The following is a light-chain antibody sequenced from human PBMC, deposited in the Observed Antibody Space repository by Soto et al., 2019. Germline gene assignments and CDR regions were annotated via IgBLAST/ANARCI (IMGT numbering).Light chain of an antibody. V-gene: IGKV4-1*01. J-gene: IGKJ4*01. CDR3: QHYYTTLT. CDR2: WAS. Sequence: DIVMTQSPDSLAVSLGERATINCKSSQSVLLTSNNKNDLAWYQQKPGQPPKVLISWASTRESGVPDRFSGSGSGTDFTLTITNLQAEDVAVYYCQHYYTTLTFGGGTKVEIK. CDR1: QSVLLTSNNKND.